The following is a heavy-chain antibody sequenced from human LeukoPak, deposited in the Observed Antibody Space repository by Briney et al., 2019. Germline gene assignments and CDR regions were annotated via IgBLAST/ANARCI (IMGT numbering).Heavy chain of an antibody. D-gene: IGHD6-19*01. J-gene: IGHJ4*02. CDR3: ARGHNSGWRNFDY. Sequence: PSETLSLTCTVSGGSVSSYYWNWIRQPAGKGLEWIGHIYIRGATNYNPSVKSRVTMSVDTSKNQFSLKVSSVTAADTAVYYCARGHNSGWRNFDYWGQGTLVTVSS. CDR1: GGSVSSYY. CDR2: IYIRGAT. V-gene: IGHV4-4*07.